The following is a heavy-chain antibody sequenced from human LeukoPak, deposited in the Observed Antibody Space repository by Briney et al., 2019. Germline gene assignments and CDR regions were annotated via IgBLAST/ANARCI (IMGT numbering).Heavy chain of an antibody. D-gene: IGHD3-10*01. V-gene: IGHV4-34*01. CDR3: ARLVMVRGVINMDI. J-gene: IGHJ6*04. CDR1: GGTFSGYY. Sequence: PSETLSLTCAVYGGTFSGYYWSWIRQPPGKGLEWIGEINPSGSTNYNPSLIRGVIISVATSKNQSSLQLNSVTAADTAVYYCARLVMVRGVINMDIWGKGTTVTISS. CDR2: INPSGST.